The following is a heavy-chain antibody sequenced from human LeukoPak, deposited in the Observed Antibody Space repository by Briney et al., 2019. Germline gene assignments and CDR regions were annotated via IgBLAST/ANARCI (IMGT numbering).Heavy chain of an antibody. CDR3: AREKGRGVISPYYDC. CDR1: GFTFSSYE. V-gene: IGHV3-53*01. CDR2: IYSDGST. D-gene: IGHD3-10*01. J-gene: IGHJ4*02. Sequence: GGSLRLSCAASGFTFSSYEMNWVRQAPGKGLEWVSVIYSDGSTYYEDSVKGRFTISRDTSKNTLSLQMSSLRVEDTAVYFCAREKGRGVISPYYDCWGQGTLVTVSS.